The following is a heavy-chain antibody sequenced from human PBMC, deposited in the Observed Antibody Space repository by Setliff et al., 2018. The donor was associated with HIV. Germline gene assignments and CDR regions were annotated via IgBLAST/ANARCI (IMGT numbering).Heavy chain of an antibody. D-gene: IGHD5-18*01. V-gene: IGHV1-18*01. Sequence: ASVKVSCKASDYIFTSFHITWVRQAPGQGLEWVGRINVYNGHTTYAQKFQGRVTMTTDTSTSTAYMELRSLRSDDTAVYYCARVDTAMVRSFDYWGQGTLVTVSS. CDR3: ARVDTAMVRSFDY. CDR1: DYIFTSFH. J-gene: IGHJ4*02. CDR2: INVYNGHT.